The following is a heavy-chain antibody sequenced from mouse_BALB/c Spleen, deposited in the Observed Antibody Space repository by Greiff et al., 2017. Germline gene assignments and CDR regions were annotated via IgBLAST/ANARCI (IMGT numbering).Heavy chain of an antibody. CDR1: GFTFSDYY. CDR3: ARDAEGNSYFDD. CDR2: ISDGGSYT. V-gene: IGHV5-4*02. J-gene: IGHJ2*01. D-gene: IGHD2-1*01. Sequence: EVKVVESGGGLVKPGGSLKLSCAASGFTFSDYYMYWVRQTPEKSLEWVATISDGGSYTYYPDSVKGRFTISRDNAKNNLYLQMSSLKSEDTAMYYCARDAEGNSYFDDGGEGTTLTVAA.